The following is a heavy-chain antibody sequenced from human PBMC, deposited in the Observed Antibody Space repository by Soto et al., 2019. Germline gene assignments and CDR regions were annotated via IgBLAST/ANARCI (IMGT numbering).Heavy chain of an antibody. CDR3: VSYVPNHIFPYYF. D-gene: IGHD3-9*01. V-gene: IGHV3-15*01. J-gene: IGHJ4*01. CDR1: GFIFSDAW. CDR2: ITSGGTT. Sequence: GGSLRLSCAASGFIFSDAWMSWVRQAPGKGLEWVGRITSGGTTDYTAPVKGRFTISRDDSKNTLYLQMNSLKTEDTAVYYCVSYVPNHIFPYYFWGLGTLVTVSS.